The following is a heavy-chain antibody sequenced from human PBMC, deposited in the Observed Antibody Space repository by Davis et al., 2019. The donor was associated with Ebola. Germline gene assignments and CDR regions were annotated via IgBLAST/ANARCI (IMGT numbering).Heavy chain of an antibody. J-gene: IGHJ6*02. V-gene: IGHV1-69*13. CDR1: GGTFSSYA. CDR3: ALELCQGGSTSYYDYYYYGMDV. CDR2: IIPIFGTA. D-gene: IGHD2-2*01. Sequence: SVKVSCKASGGTFSSYAISWVRQAPGQGLEWMGGIIPIFGTANYAQKFQGRVTITADESTSTAYMELSSLRSEDTAVYYCALELCQGGSTSYYDYYYYGMDVWGQGTTVTVSS.